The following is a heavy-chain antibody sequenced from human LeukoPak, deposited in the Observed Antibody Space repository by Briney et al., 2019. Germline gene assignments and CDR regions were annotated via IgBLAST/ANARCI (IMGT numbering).Heavy chain of an antibody. V-gene: IGHV1-69*04. CDR2: ITPLLGIA. J-gene: IGHJ6*02. CDR1: GDTFSSYA. D-gene: IGHD6-25*01. CDR3: ARNTPPRQRRVYYHYRMDV. Sequence: GSSVKVSCKASGDTFSSYAISWVRHAPGHGLEWMGKITPLLGIANKAQKLQGRGTITAEKSTSKAYMELSSLRSEETAVYYCARNTPPRQRRVYYHYRMDVWGQGTTVTVSS.